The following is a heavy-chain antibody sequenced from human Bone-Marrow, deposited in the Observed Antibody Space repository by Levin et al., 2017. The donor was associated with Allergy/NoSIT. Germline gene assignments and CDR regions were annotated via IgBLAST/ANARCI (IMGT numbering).Heavy chain of an antibody. V-gene: IGHV3-15*01. CDR1: GLAFNNAW. CDR2: IKSNVDGGTS. J-gene: IGHJ6*02. D-gene: IGHD3-22*01. CDR3: TTVSPYDYDSSSVYFRHFYYYGMDV. Sequence: GGSLRLSCAVSGLAFNNAWMNWVRRAPGKGLEWVGRIKSNVDGGTSDYAATVNGRFTISREDSRNTLSLKMNSLKTEDSAVYYCTTVSPYDYDSSSVYFRHFYYYGMDVWSQGTTVTVSS.